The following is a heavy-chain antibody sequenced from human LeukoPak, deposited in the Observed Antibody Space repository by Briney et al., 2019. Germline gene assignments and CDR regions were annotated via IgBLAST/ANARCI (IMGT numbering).Heavy chain of an antibody. CDR1: GYTLTSYD. D-gene: IGHD6-13*01. J-gene: IGHJ1*01. V-gene: IGHV1-8*03. Sequence: ASVKVSCKASGYTLTSYDINWVRQATGQGLEWMGWMNPNSGNTGYAQKFQGRVTITRNTSISTAYMELSSLRSEDTAVYYCARASSYSSSWYMGEYFQHWGQGTLVTVSS. CDR3: ARASSYSSSWYMGEYFQH. CDR2: MNPNSGNT.